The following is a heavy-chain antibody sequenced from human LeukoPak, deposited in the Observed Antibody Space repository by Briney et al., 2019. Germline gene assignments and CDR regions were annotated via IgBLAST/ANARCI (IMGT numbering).Heavy chain of an antibody. D-gene: IGHD2-2*01. V-gene: IGHV3-9*03. CDR1: GFTFEHFA. J-gene: IGHJ3*02. CDR3: ANGCSSSSCYSAFDI. CDR2: ISWNSGRV. Sequence: GRSLRLSCAASGFTFEHFAVHWVRQAPGKGLEWVSGISWNSGRVDYADSVKGRFTISRDNAKNSLYLQMNSLRVEDMALYYCANGCSSSSCYSAFDIWGQGTMVTVSS.